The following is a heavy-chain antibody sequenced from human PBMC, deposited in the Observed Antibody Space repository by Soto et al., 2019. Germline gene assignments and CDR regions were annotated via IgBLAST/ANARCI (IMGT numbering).Heavy chain of an antibody. Sequence: PGGSLRLSCAASGFTFSSYGMHWVRQAPGKGLEWVAVISYDGSNKYYADSVKGRFTISRDNSKNTLYLQMNSLRAEDTAVYYCAKDRPYYDFWSGYSYYYYGMDVWGQGTTVTVSS. CDR2: ISYDGSNK. D-gene: IGHD3-3*01. CDR1: GFTFSSYG. J-gene: IGHJ6*02. V-gene: IGHV3-30*18. CDR3: AKDRPYYDFWSGYSYYYYGMDV.